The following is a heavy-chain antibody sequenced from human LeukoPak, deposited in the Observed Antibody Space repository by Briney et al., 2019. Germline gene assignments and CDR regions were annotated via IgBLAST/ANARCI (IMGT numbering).Heavy chain of an antibody. CDR3: ARLKSTISSGWFDP. Sequence: ASVKVSCKASGYTFTGYYMHWVRQAPGQGLEWMGWINPNSGGTRYAQEFQGRVTMTRDTSISTVYMELSRLRSDDTAVYYCARLKSTISSGWFDPWGQGTLVTVSS. J-gene: IGHJ5*02. CDR2: INPNSGGT. V-gene: IGHV1-2*02. D-gene: IGHD6-6*01. CDR1: GYTFTGYY.